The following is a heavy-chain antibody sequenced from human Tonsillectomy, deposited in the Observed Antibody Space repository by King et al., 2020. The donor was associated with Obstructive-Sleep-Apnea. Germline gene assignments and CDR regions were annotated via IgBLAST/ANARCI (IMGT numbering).Heavy chain of an antibody. J-gene: IGHJ3*02. CDR3: ARVKGDCGGDWEAFDI. CDR2: IYYSGST. V-gene: IGHV4-30-4*01. D-gene: IGHD2-21*02. CDR1: GGSISSGDYY. Sequence: QLQESGPGLVKHSQTLSLTCTVSGGSISSGDYYWSWIRQPPGKGLEWIGYIYYSGSTYYNPSLKSRVTISVDTSKHQFSLKLSSVTAADTAVYYCARVKGDCGGDWEAFDIWGQGTMVTVSS.